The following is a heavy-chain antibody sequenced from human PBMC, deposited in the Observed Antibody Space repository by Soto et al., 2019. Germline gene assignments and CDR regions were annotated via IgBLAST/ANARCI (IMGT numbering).Heavy chain of an antibody. CDR3: ARDKDWAFDY. CDR1: GFTFSLYS. J-gene: IGHJ4*02. D-gene: IGHD3-9*01. CDR2: ISNDDI. V-gene: IGHV3-48*01. Sequence: EVQLVESGGGLVQPGGSLRLSCEASGFTFSLYSMNWVRQAPGKGLEWISYISNDDISYADSVKGRFTISRDNAGSSLFLQMNSLRAEDTAVYYCARDKDWAFDYWGQGILVTVSS.